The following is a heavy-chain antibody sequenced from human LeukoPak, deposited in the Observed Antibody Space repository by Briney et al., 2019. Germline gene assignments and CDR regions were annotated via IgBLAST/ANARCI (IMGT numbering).Heavy chain of an antibody. Sequence: GGSLRLSCAPSGFTFSSFGMHWVREAPGKGLEWVAVIWYDGHNKYSVASVKGQFTISRDKSQNTLYLQMNSLRAEDTAVYSCAGAFTSTGYYYVEYWGQGTLVTVSS. J-gene: IGHJ4*02. CDR1: GFTFSSFG. CDR2: IWYDGHNK. D-gene: IGHD3-22*01. V-gene: IGHV3-33*08. CDR3: AGAFTSTGYYYVEY.